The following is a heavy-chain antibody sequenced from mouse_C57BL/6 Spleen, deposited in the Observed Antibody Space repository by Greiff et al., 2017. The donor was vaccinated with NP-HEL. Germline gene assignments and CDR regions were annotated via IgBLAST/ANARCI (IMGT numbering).Heavy chain of an antibody. CDR3: TPFKDYFDY. CDR1: GFNIKDDY. CDR2: IDPKNGDT. V-gene: IGHV14-4*01. J-gene: IGHJ2*01. Sequence: EVQLQQSGAELVRPGASVKLSCTASGFNIKDDYMHWVKQRPEQGLEWIGWIDPKNGDTEYASKFQGKATITADTSSNTAYLQLSSLTSEDTAVYYCTPFKDYFDYWGQGTTLTVSS.